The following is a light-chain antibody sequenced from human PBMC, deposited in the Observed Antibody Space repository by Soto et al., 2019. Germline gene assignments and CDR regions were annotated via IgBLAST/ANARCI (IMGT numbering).Light chain of an antibody. J-gene: IGKJ1*01. CDR1: QRVSSH. CDR2: AAS. Sequence: ETVMTQSPVTLSVSPGDTATLSCRASQRVSSHSAWYQQKPGQAPRLLIYAASTRATGIPARFSGSGSGTDFTLSISSLEPEDFAVYHCQQRNMWPRTFGQGTKVDIK. V-gene: IGKV3-15*01. CDR3: QQRNMWPRT.